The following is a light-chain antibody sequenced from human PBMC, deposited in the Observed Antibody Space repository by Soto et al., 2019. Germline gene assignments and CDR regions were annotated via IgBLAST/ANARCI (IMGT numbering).Light chain of an antibody. Sequence: QSVLTQPPSASGTPGQRVTISCSGSSSNIGSNTVNWYQQLPGTAPKHLIYSNNQRPSGVPDRFSGSNSGTSASLAISGLQSEDEADYYCASWDDSLNGWVFGGGTKLTVL. CDR1: SSNIGSNT. CDR3: ASWDDSLNGWV. CDR2: SNN. V-gene: IGLV1-44*01. J-gene: IGLJ3*02.